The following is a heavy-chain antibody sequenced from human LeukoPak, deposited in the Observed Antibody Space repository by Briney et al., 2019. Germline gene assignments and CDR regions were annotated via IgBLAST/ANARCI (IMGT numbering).Heavy chain of an antibody. CDR1: GGSISSYY. V-gene: IGHV4-59*08. D-gene: IGHD3-10*02. Sequence: PSETLSLTCTVSGGSISSYYWSWIRQPPGKGLEWIGYIYYSGSTNYNPSLKSRVTISVDTSKNQFSLKLSSVTAADTAVYYCARHGALTRFGEFSDWFDPWGQGTLVTVSS. CDR2: IYYSGST. CDR3: ARHGALTRFGEFSDWFDP. J-gene: IGHJ5*02.